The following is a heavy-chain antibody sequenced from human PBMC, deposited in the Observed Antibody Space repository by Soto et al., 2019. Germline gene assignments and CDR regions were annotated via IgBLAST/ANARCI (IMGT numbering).Heavy chain of an antibody. Sequence: GESLKISCKGSGYSFTSYWIGWVRQMPGKGLEWMGIIYPGDSDTRYSPSFQGQVTISADKSISTAYLQWSSLKASDTAMYYWARRSLGSSWYYYYGMDVWGQGTTVTVSS. CDR3: ARRSLGSSWYYYYGMDV. V-gene: IGHV5-51*01. D-gene: IGHD6-13*01. CDR1: GYSFTSYW. CDR2: IYPGDSDT. J-gene: IGHJ6*02.